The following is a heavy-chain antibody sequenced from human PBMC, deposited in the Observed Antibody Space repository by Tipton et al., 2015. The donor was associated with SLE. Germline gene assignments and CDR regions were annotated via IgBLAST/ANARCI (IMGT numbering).Heavy chain of an antibody. CDR3: ARDGAGARRGYSSSGVVIAI. J-gene: IGHJ4*02. CDR1: GGSFSGYY. V-gene: IGHV4-34*01. Sequence: TLSLTCAVYGGSFSGYYWSWIRQPPGKGLEWIGEINHSGSTNYNPSLKSRVTISVDTSKNQFSLKLSSVTAADTAVYYCARDGAGARRGYSSSGVVIAIWGQGTLVTVSS. CDR2: INHSGST. D-gene: IGHD2-21*01.